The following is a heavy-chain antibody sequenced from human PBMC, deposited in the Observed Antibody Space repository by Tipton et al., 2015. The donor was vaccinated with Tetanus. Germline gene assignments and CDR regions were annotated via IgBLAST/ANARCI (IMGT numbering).Heavy chain of an antibody. CDR3: ARGGPMTTADWFDP. J-gene: IGHJ5*02. CDR2: INHSGST. D-gene: IGHD4-17*01. V-gene: IGHV4-34*01. Sequence: GLVKPSETLSLTCAVYGGSFSGYYWSWIRQPPGKGLEWIGEINHSGSTNYNPSLKSRVTISVDTSKNQFSLKLSSVTAADTAVYYCARGGPMTTADWFDPWGQGTLVTVSS. CDR1: GGSFSGYY.